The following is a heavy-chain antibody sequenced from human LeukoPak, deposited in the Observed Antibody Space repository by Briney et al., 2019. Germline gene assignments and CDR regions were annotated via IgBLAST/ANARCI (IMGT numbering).Heavy chain of an antibody. Sequence: PGGSLRLSCAASGFTFSTYSMNWVRQAPGKGLEWVSYISSSSTTIYYSDSVRGRFTISRDNAKNSLYLEMNSLRVEDTAVYYCARDSSTFNWGQGILVTVSS. V-gene: IGHV3-48*01. CDR2: ISSSSTTI. D-gene: IGHD2-2*01. CDR3: ARDSSTFN. J-gene: IGHJ4*02. CDR1: GFTFSTYS.